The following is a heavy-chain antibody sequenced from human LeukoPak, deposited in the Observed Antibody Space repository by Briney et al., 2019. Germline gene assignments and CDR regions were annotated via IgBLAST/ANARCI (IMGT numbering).Heavy chain of an antibody. CDR2: IFYSGST. CDR3: VKSGGYGLIDY. J-gene: IGHJ4*02. D-gene: IGHD1-26*01. CDR1: GGSISSSSYY. Sequence: SETLSLTCTVSGGSISSSSYYWGWIRQPPGKGLEWIGYIFYSGSTYYNPSLKSRVTISVDTSKNQFSLRLNSVTAADTAMYYCVKSGGYGLIDYWGQGTLVTVSS. V-gene: IGHV4-39*01.